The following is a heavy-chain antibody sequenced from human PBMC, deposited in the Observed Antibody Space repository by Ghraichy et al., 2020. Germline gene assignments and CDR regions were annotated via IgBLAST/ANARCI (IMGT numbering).Heavy chain of an antibody. D-gene: IGHD1-26*01. CDR3: ARQMHGSDLFDY. V-gene: IGHV4-39*01. CDR2: IYYSGST. Sequence: SETLSLTCTVSGGSISSSTYYWGWIRQPPGKGLEWIGSIYYSGSTYYNPSLKSRVTISVDTSKNQFSLKLSSVTAADTAVYYCARQMHGSDLFDYWGQGTLVTVSS. J-gene: IGHJ4*02. CDR1: GGSISSSTYY.